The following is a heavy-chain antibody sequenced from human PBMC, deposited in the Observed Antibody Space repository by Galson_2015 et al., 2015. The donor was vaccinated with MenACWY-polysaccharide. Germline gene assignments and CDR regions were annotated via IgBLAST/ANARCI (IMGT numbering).Heavy chain of an antibody. CDR3: ATDRMGDYDDY. Sequence: SLRLSCAASGFTFSNAWMSWVRQAPGKGLEWVGRIKSKTDGGTTDYATPVKGRFTISRDDSKNTVYLQINSLKTEDTAVYYCATDRMGDYDDYWGQGTLVTVSS. D-gene: IGHD3-16*01. V-gene: IGHV3-15*01. CDR2: IKSKTDGGTT. CDR1: GFTFSNAW. J-gene: IGHJ4*02.